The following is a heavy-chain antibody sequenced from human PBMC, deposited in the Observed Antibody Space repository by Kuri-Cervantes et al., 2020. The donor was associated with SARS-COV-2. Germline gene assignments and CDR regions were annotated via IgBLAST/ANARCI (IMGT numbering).Heavy chain of an antibody. CDR2: ISAYNGNT. J-gene: IGHJ5*02. CDR1: GYTFTSYG. CDR3: ARASGGLYCSSSSCGEGSWFDP. Sequence: AAVKVSCKASGYTFTSYGISWVRQAPGQGLEWMGWISAYNGNTNYAQKLQGRVTITTDTSTSTAYMELRSLRSDDTAVDYCARASGGLYCSSSSCGEGSWFDPWGQGTLVTVSS. V-gene: IGHV1-18*01. D-gene: IGHD2-2*01.